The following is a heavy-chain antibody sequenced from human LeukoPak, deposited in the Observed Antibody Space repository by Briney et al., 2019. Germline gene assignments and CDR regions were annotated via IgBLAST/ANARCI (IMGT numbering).Heavy chain of an antibody. CDR1: GFTFTNYA. CDR2: ISSSGANT. V-gene: IGHV3-23*01. D-gene: IGHD3-22*01. J-gene: IGHJ1*01. CDR3: AKDGHYDSSGFTLQY. Sequence: PGGSLRLSCAASGFTFTNYAITWVRQAPGKGLEWVSTISSSGANTYYADPVRGRFTISRDNSKNTLYLQMNSLRAEDTAVYYCAKDGHYDSSGFTLQYWGQGTLVTVSS.